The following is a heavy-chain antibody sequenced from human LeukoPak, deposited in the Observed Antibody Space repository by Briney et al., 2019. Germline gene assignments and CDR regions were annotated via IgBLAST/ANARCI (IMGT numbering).Heavy chain of an antibody. CDR2: INPNSDDT. CDR1: GYTFTGHY. Sequence: ASVKVSCKASGYTFTGHYMYWVRQAPGQGLEWMGWINPNSDDTNYAQKFQGRVTMTRDTSISTAYMDLNRLTSDDTAVYYCARRLTTSQDLDYWGQGTLVTVSS. V-gene: IGHV1-2*02. J-gene: IGHJ4*02. CDR3: ARRLTTSQDLDY. D-gene: IGHD2-2*01.